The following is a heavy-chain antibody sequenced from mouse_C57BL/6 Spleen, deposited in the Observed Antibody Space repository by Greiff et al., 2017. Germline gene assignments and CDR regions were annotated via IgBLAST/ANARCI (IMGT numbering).Heavy chain of an antibody. J-gene: IGHJ2*01. CDR1: GFTFSSYG. V-gene: IGHV5-6*01. Sequence: EVKLLESGGDLVKPGGSLKLSCAASGFTFSSYGMSWVRQTPDQRLEWVATISRGSSYTYYPDSVKGRFTISRDNAKNTLYLQMSSLKSEDTAMYYCARHESYSYDDRYFDYWGQGTPLTVSS. D-gene: IGHD2-12*01. CDR2: ISRGSSYT. CDR3: ARHESYSYDDRYFDY.